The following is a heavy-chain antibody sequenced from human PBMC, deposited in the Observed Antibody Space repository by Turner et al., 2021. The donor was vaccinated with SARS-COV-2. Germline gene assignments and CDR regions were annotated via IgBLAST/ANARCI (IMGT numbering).Heavy chain of an antibody. D-gene: IGHD6-19*01. CDR1: GFTCIHHG. V-gene: IGHV3-33*01. CDR3: ARGCGGSSGCFLIDY. J-gene: IGHJ4*02. CDR2: IGNYGSNK. Sequence: QVQLVESGGGVVQPGRSLRPSCAAAGFTCIHHGMHWARQAPGKGLEWVTIIGNYGSNKYYTDSVRGRFTISRDNSKNTLYLQMNSLRAEDTAVYYCARGCGGSSGCFLIDYWGQGTLVTVSS.